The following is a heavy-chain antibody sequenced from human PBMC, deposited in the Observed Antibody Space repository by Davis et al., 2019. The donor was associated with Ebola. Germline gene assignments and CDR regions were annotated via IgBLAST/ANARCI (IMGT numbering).Heavy chain of an antibody. J-gene: IGHJ5*02. CDR2: ISGSRTTI. V-gene: IGHV3-48*02. Sequence: GGSLRLSCAATGFTFDNFGMNWVRQAPGKGLEWLSHISGSRTTIYYAESVKGRFAISRDSVTNSVYLQMNSLRDEDTAVYYCARGSSRFDPWGQGTRVTVSS. CDR1: GFTFDNFG. CDR3: ARGSSRFDP.